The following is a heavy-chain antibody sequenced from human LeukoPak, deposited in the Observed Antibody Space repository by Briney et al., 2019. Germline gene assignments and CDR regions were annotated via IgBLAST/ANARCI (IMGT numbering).Heavy chain of an antibody. CDR1: GGSISSSSYY. CDR2: IGQSGKT. Sequence: SETLSLTCTVSGGSVSGGSISSSSYYWDWVRQPPGKGLEWIGCIGQSGKTYYNPSLESRITISVDTSKNHFSLKLSSVTATDTAVYYCARHSDHLVVTAFDIWGQGTMVTVSS. V-gene: IGHV4-39*01. J-gene: IGHJ3*02. D-gene: IGHD3-22*01. CDR3: ARHSDHLVVTAFDI.